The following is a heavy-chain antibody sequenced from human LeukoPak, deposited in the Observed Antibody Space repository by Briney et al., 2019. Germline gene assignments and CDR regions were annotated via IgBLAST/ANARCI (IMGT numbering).Heavy chain of an antibody. V-gene: IGHV3-48*01. Sequence: GGSLRLSCAASDFSFITYAMSWVRQAPGKGLEWVSYISSSGSTIYYADSVKGRFTISRDNAKNSLYLQMNSLRAEDTAVYYCARDEGSGWYGGPNWFDPWGQGTLVTVSS. CDR3: ARDEGSGWYGGPNWFDP. CDR2: ISSSGSTI. CDR1: DFSFITYA. D-gene: IGHD6-19*01. J-gene: IGHJ5*02.